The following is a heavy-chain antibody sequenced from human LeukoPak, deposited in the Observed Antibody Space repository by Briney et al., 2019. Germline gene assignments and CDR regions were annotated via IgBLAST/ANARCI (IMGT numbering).Heavy chain of an antibody. J-gene: IGHJ4*02. D-gene: IGHD1-14*01. CDR1: GGSFSGYY. Sequence: SETLSLTCAVYGGSFSGYYWSWIRQPPGKGLEWIGEINHSGSTNYNPSLKSRVTISVDTSRNQFSLKLTSVTAADTAVYYCARHEPLGRGAWDYWGQGILVTVSS. CDR3: ARHEPLGRGAWDY. CDR2: INHSGST. V-gene: IGHV4-34*01.